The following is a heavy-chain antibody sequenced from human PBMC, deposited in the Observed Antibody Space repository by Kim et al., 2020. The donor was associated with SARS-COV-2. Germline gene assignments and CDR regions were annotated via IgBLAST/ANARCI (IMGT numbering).Heavy chain of an antibody. D-gene: IGHD1-26*01. CDR3: SRDTVVGTRGPLDY. V-gene: IGHV3-15*01. Sequence: GGSLRLSCAASGFTFRTAWMRWVRQTPGKGLEWVGRIKSGTDGGTADYTAPVKGRFTISRDDSKNMLFLQMNSLKSEDTGVYFCSRDTVVGTRGPLDYWGQGILVTASS. CDR1: GFTFRTAW. J-gene: IGHJ4*02. CDR2: IKSGTDGGTA.